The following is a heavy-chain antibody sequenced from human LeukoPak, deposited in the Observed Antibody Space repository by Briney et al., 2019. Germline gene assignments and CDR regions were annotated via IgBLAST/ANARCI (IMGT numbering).Heavy chain of an antibody. D-gene: IGHD2-2*01. Sequence: SETLSLTCAVSGYSISSGYYWGWIRQPPGKGLEWIGSIYHSGSTYYNPSLKSRVTISVDTSKNQFSLELSSVTAADTAVYYCAIRRPLGYCSSTSCYAEWGFDYWGQGTLVTVSS. CDR2: IYHSGST. CDR3: AIRRPLGYCSSTSCYAEWGFDY. J-gene: IGHJ4*02. CDR1: GYSISSGYY. V-gene: IGHV4-38-2*01.